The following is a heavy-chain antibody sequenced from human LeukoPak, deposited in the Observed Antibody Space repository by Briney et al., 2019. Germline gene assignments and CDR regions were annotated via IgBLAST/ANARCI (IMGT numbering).Heavy chain of an antibody. CDR2: IYYSGST. J-gene: IGHJ6*02. CDR3: ARCKPLTSIFWSGLGYGMDV. CDR1: GGSLSSSSYF. Sequence: SETLSLTCTVSGGSLSSSSYFWGWIRQPPGKGLEWIGSIYYSGSTYYNPSLKSRVTISVDTSKNQFSLKLSSVTAADTAVYYCARCKPLTSIFWSGLGYGMDVWGQGTTVTVSS. D-gene: IGHD3-3*01. V-gene: IGHV4-39*01.